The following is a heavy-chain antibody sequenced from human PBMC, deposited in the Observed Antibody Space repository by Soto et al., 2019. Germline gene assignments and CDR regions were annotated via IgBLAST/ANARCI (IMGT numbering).Heavy chain of an antibody. V-gene: IGHV3-21*01. Sequence: EVQLVESGGGLVKPGGSLRLSCAASGFTFSSYSMNWVRQAPGKGLEWVSSISSSSSYIYYADSVKGRFTISRDNAKNSLYLQMNSLRAEDTAVYYCARDSMCSGGSCYSKVPWFDPWGQGTLVTVSS. CDR3: ARDSMCSGGSCYSKVPWFDP. CDR2: ISSSSSYI. D-gene: IGHD2-15*01. CDR1: GFTFSSYS. J-gene: IGHJ5*02.